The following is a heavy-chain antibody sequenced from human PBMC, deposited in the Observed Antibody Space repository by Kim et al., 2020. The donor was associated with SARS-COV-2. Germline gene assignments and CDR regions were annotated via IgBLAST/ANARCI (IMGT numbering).Heavy chain of an antibody. Sequence: GGSLRLSCAASGFTFSSYWMHWVRQAPGKGLVWVSRINSDGSSTSYADSVKGRFTISRDNAKNTLYLQMNSLRAEDTAVYYCARVRNSGWYDDAFDIWGQGTMVTVSS. CDR3: ARVRNSGWYDDAFDI. CDR2: INSDGSST. CDR1: GFTFSSYW. D-gene: IGHD6-19*01. J-gene: IGHJ3*02. V-gene: IGHV3-74*01.